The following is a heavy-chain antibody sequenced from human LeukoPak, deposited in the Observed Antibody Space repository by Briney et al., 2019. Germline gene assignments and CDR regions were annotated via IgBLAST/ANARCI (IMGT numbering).Heavy chain of an antibody. D-gene: IGHD3-16*01. V-gene: IGHV3-9*01. Sequence: GGSLRLSCAASGFTFDDYAMHWVRQAPGKGLEWVSGISWNSGSIGYADSVKGRFTISRDNAKNSLYLQMNSLRAEDTALYYCATLAGVWGSSIDYWGQGTLVTVSS. CDR3: ATLAGVWGSSIDY. CDR2: ISWNSGSI. J-gene: IGHJ4*02. CDR1: GFTFDDYA.